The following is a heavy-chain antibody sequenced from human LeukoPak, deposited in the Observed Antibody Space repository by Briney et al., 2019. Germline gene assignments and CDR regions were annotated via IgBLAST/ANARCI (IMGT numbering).Heavy chain of an antibody. CDR1: GFTFGSYA. V-gene: IGHV3-23*01. CDR3: AKVGQYSSSLGFDY. D-gene: IGHD6-6*01. CDR2: ISGSGGST. Sequence: GGSLRLSCAASGFTFGSYAMSWVRQAPGKGLEWVSAISGSGGSTYYADSVKGRFTISRDNSKNTLYLQMNSLRAEDTAVYYCAKVGQYSSSLGFDYWGQGTLVTVSS. J-gene: IGHJ4*02.